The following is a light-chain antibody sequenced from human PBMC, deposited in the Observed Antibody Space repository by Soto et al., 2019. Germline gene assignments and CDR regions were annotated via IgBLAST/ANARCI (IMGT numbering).Light chain of an antibody. Sequence: EIVLTQSPGTLSLSPGERATLSCRASQSIGSSYLAWYQQRPGQAPRLLIYGASSRATGIPDRFSGRGSGTDFTLTISRLEPQDFEVYYCQQYDSSQWTFGQGTKVEIK. CDR1: QSIGSSY. J-gene: IGKJ1*01. V-gene: IGKV3-20*01. CDR3: QQYDSSQWT. CDR2: GAS.